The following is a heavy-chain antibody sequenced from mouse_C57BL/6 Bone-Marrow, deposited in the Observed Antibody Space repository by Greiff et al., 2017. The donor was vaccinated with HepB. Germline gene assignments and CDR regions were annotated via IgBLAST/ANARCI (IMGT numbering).Heavy chain of an antibody. CDR1: GYTFTSYG. CDR3: ASRGVRYFDY. V-gene: IGHV1-81*01. D-gene: IGHD2-14*01. Sequence: VMLVESGAELARPGASVKLSCKASGYTFTSYGISWVKQRTGQGLEWIGEIYPRSGNTYYNEKFKGKATLTADKSSSTAYMELRSLTSEDSAVYFCASRGVRYFDYWGQGTTLTVSS. CDR2: IYPRSGNT. J-gene: IGHJ2*01.